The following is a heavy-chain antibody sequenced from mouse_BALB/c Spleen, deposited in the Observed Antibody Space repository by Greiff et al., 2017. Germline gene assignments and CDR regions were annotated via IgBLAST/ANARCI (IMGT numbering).Heavy chain of an antibody. Sequence: VMLVESGPGLVAPSQSLSITCTVSGFSLTSYGVHWVRQPPGKGLEWLGVIWAGGSTNYNSALMSRLSISKDNSKSQVFLKMNSLQTDDTAMYYCARDLTGTGYAMDYWGQGTSVTVSS. CDR2: IWAGGST. J-gene: IGHJ4*01. CDR3: ARDLTGTGYAMDY. CDR1: GFSLTSYG. V-gene: IGHV2-9*02. D-gene: IGHD4-1*01.